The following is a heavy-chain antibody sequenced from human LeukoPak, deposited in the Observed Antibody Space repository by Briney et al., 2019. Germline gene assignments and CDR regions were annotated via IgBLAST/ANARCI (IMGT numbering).Heavy chain of an antibody. CDR2: INHSGST. Sequence: SETLSLTCAVYGGSFSGYYWSWIRQPPGKGLEWIGEINHSGSTNYNPSLKSRVTISVDTSKNQFSLKLSSVTAADTAAYYCARGIGATIIPFDYWGQGTLVTVSS. V-gene: IGHV4-34*01. J-gene: IGHJ4*02. D-gene: IGHD5-12*01. CDR1: GGSFSGYY. CDR3: ARGIGATIIPFDY.